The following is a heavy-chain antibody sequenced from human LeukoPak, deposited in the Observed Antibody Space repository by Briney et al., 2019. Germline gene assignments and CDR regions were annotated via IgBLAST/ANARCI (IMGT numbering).Heavy chain of an antibody. V-gene: IGHV3-23*01. J-gene: IGHJ4*02. CDR2: ISGSGGTT. Sequence: GGSLRLSCAASAFTFSSYAMSWVRQAPGKGLEWVSSISGSGGTTYYADSVKGRFTISRDNSKNTLYLQMNSLRAEDTAVYYCARGSQVTMVRGEGDYWGQGTLVTVSS. CDR1: AFTFSSYA. CDR3: ARGSQVTMVRGEGDY. D-gene: IGHD3-10*01.